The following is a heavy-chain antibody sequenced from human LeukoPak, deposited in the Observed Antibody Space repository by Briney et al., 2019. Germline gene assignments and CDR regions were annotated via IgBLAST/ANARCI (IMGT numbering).Heavy chain of an antibody. J-gene: IGHJ4*02. D-gene: IGHD3-22*01. CDR2: IYSGGST. CDR3: ARVYYDSSGYYPFDY. Sequence: GGSLRLSCAASGFTFSSYWMSWVRQAPGKGLEWVSVIYSGGSTYYADSVKGRFTISRDNSKNTLYLQMNSLRAEDTAVYYCARVYYDSSGYYPFDYWGQGTLVTVSS. V-gene: IGHV3-53*01. CDR1: GFTFSSYW.